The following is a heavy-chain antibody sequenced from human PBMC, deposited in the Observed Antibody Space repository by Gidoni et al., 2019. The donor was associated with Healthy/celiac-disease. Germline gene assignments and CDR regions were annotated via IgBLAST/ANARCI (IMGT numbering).Heavy chain of an antibody. J-gene: IGHJ4*02. CDR3: TRARAGTY. CDR2: IRSKAYGGTT. Sequence: ESGGGLVQPARSLRLSCTASGFTFGDYAMSWFRQAPGKGLEWVGFIRSKAYGGTTEYAASVKCRFTISRDDSKSIAYLQMNSLKTEDTAVYYCTRARAGTYWGQGTLVTVSS. D-gene: IGHD6-19*01. CDR1: GFTFGDYA. V-gene: IGHV3-49*03.